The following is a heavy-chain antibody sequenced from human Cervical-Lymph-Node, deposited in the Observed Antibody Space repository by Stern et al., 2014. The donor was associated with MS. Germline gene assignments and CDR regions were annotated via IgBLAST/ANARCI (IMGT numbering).Heavy chain of an antibody. D-gene: IGHD1-26*01. J-gene: IGHJ6*02. CDR3: ARGELKEGLVRGMDV. V-gene: IGHV1-69*01. Sequence: VQLVQPPAEVKKPGSSVKVSCQASGGTFRSYAISWVRPAPGQGLEWMGGIIPIFGTANYAQKFQGRVRITADESTSTAYMELSSLRSEDTAVYYCARGELKEGLVRGMDVWGQGTTVTVSS. CDR1: GGTFRSYA. CDR2: IIPIFGTA.